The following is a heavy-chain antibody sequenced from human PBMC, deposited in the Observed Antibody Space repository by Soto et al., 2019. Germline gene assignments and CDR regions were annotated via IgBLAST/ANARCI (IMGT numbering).Heavy chain of an antibody. D-gene: IGHD3-22*01. Sequence: SETLSLTCTVSGGSISRSSYYWGWIRQPPGKGLEWIGSMYYGGSTYYNPSLKSRVIISVDTSKNQYSLKLSSVTAADTAVYFCARGWCSNGNSGRFYCDAFDIWGQGTMVTVSS. CDR3: ARGWCSNGNSGRFYCDAFDI. CDR2: MYYGGST. V-gene: IGHV4-39*07. J-gene: IGHJ3*02. CDR1: GGSISRSSYY.